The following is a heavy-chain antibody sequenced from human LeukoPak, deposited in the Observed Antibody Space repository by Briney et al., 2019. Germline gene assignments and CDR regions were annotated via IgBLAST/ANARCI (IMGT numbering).Heavy chain of an antibody. V-gene: IGHV3-53*01. CDR2: IYSGGST. CDR1: GFTFSSYW. CDR3: AREVDTAMGGVDY. Sequence: PGGSLRLSCAASGFTFSSYWMSWVRQAPGKGLEWVSVIYSGGSTYYADSVKGRFTISRDNSKNTLYLQMNSLRAEDTAVYYCAREVDTAMGGVDYWGQGTLVTVSS. J-gene: IGHJ4*02. D-gene: IGHD5-18*01.